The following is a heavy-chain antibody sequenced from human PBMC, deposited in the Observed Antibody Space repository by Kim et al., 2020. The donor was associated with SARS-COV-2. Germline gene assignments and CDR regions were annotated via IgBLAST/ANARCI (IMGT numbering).Heavy chain of an antibody. V-gene: IGHV4-39*02. CDR3: ATEAAMLGY. D-gene: IGHD2-2*01. J-gene: IGHJ4*02. CDR2: GST. Sequence: GSTYYNPSLKSRVTISVDTSKNQFSLKLSSVTAADTAVYYCATEAAMLGYWGQGTLVTVSS.